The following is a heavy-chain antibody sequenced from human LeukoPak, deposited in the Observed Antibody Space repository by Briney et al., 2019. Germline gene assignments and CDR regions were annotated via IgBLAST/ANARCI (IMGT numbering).Heavy chain of an antibody. CDR3: ARGYRRTLNWFDP. J-gene: IGHJ5*02. CDR1: GGTFSSYA. CDR2: IIPILGIA. Sequence: ASVKVSCKASGGTFSSYAISWVRQAPGQGLEWMGRIIPILGIANYAQKFQGRVTMTRNTSISTAYMELSSLRSEDTAVYYCARGYRRTLNWFDPWGQGTLVTVSS. V-gene: IGHV1-69*04. D-gene: IGHD1-26*01.